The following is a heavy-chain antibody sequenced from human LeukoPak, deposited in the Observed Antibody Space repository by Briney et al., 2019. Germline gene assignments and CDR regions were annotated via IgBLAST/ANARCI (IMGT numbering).Heavy chain of an antibody. CDR3: ARGVTRYCSSTSCYYFDF. CDR1: GFTFSSYG. CDR2: IWYDGSNK. V-gene: IGHV3-33*01. D-gene: IGHD2-2*01. J-gene: IGHJ4*02. Sequence: GGSLRLSCAASGFTFSSYGMHWVRQAPGKGLEWVAVIWYDGSNKYYADSVKGRFTISRDNSKNTLYLQMNSLRAEDTAVYYCARGVTRYCSSTSCYYFDFWGQGTLVTVSS.